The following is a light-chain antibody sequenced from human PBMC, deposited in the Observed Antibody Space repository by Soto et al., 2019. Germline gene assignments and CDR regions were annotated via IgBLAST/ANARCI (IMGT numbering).Light chain of an antibody. J-gene: IGLJ1*01. CDR2: EGS. V-gene: IGLV2-23*01. Sequence: VLTQPASVSGSPGQSITISCTGTSSDVGSYNLVSWYQQHPGKAPKLMIYEGSKRPSGVSNRFSGSKSGNTASLTISGLQADDEADYYCCSYAGSSTPYVFGTGTKVPVL. CDR3: CSYAGSSTPYV. CDR1: SSDVGSYNL.